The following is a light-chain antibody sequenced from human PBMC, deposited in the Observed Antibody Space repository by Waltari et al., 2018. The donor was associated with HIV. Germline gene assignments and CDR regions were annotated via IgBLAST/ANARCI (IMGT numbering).Light chain of an antibody. Sequence: EIVLTQSPGTLSLSPGERATLSCRASQSVSSTYLAWYQQKPAQAPRLLIYGAFRRASGIPDRFSGSGSGTDFTLTISRLEPEDSAVYYCQQYGSSPQTFGQGTKVEIK. V-gene: IGKV3-20*01. CDR3: QQYGSSPQT. J-gene: IGKJ1*01. CDR1: QSVSSTY. CDR2: GAF.